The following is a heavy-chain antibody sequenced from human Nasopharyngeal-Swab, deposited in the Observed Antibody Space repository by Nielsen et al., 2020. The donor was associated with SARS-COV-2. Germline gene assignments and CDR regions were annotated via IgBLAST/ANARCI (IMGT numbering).Heavy chain of an antibody. CDR3: ARDQIGDSSGYDFDY. CDR2: INPSGGST. V-gene: IGHV1-46*01. Sequence: ASVKVSCKASGYTFTSYYMHWVRQAPGQGLEWMGIINPSGGSTSYAQKFQGRVTMTRDTSMSTVYMELSSLRSEDTAVYYCARDQIGDSSGYDFDYWGQGTLVTVSS. CDR1: GYTFTSYY. J-gene: IGHJ4*02. D-gene: IGHD3-22*01.